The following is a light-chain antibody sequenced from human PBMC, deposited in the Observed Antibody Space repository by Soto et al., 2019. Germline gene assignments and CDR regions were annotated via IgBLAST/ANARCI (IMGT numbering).Light chain of an antibody. J-gene: IGKJ1*01. CDR1: QSISTG. Sequence: DIQMTQSPSTLSSSVGDRVTITCRASQSISTGLAWYQQKPGKVPKVLIYDASSWAGGVPSRFTGSGSGTEFTLTINSLQPDDFATYYCQQYSVYWTFGQGTKVDIK. CDR2: DAS. V-gene: IGKV1-5*01. CDR3: QQYSVYWT.